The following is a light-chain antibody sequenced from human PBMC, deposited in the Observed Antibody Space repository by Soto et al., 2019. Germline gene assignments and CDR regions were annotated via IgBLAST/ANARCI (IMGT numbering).Light chain of an antibody. Sequence: QSALTQPASVSGSPGQSITLSCTGTSSDVGSYNYVSWYQQYPGNAPKLLIYDVSNRPSGVYYRFSGFKCGNTASLTISGLQAEYESDDYCSSDTTSSTHVVFGGGTKLTVL. CDR3: SSDTTSSTHVV. CDR1: SSDVGSYNY. V-gene: IGLV2-14*01. J-gene: IGLJ2*01. CDR2: DVS.